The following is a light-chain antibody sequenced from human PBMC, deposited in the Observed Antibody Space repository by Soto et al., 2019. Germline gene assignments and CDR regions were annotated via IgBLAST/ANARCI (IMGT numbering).Light chain of an antibody. CDR2: AAS. V-gene: IGKV1-39*01. CDR3: QQYKSYST. CDR1: QSISSY. J-gene: IGKJ1*01. Sequence: DIQMTHSPSSLSSSVGDRVTISCRASQSISSYLNWYQQKPGKAPKLLIYAASSLQSGVPSRFSGSVSGTEFTLTISSLQPDDFATYYCQQYKSYSTFGQGTKVDIK.